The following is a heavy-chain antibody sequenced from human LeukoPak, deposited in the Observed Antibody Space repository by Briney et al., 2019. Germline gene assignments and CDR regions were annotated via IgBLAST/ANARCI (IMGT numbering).Heavy chain of an antibody. V-gene: IGHV3-30*04. CDR3: ARDWGPSGSSGYYLENFDY. CDR1: GFTFSSYA. Sequence: GRSLRLSCTASGFTFSSYAMHWVRQAPGKGLEWVAIVSYDGSNKYYADSVKGRFTISRDNSKNTLYLQMNSLRAEDTAVYYCARDWGPSGSSGYYLENFDYWGQGTLVTVSS. CDR2: VSYDGSNK. D-gene: IGHD3-22*01. J-gene: IGHJ4*02.